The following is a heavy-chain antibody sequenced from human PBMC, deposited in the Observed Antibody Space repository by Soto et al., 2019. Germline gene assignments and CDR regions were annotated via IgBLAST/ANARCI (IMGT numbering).Heavy chain of an antibody. J-gene: IGHJ4*02. V-gene: IGHV1-18*01. CDR2: ISPYNDQT. Sequence: ASVKVSCKASGYTFIRYGITWVRQAPGQRLEWMGWISPYNDQTIYAQKLQGRVTMTADTSTRTVYMQLRSLKSDDTAVYYCARGGYYDNVWGKLSHYGLDVWGQGTLVTVSS. CDR3: ARGGYYDNVWGKLSHYGLDV. CDR1: GYTFIRYG. D-gene: IGHD3-16*01.